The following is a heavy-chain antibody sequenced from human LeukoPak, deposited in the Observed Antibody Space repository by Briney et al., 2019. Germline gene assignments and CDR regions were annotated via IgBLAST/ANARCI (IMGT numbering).Heavy chain of an antibody. V-gene: IGHV1-3*01. CDR3: ARVLPGIAVAGTDY. CDR1: GYTCTSYA. D-gene: IGHD6-19*01. J-gene: IGHJ4*02. Sequence: GASVKVSCKASGYTCTSYAMHWVRQAPGQRLEWLGWINAGNGNTKYSQTFQDRVTITRDTSASTAYMELSSLRSEDTAVYYCARVLPGIAVAGTDYWGQGTLVTVSS. CDR2: INAGNGNT.